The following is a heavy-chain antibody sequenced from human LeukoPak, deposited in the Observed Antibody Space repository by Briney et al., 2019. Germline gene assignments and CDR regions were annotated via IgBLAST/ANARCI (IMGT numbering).Heavy chain of an antibody. J-gene: IGHJ6*03. CDR1: GFTFSSYW. CDR3: ARVGVPTHYYYMDV. V-gene: IGHV3-74*01. Sequence: QPGGSLRLSCAASGFTFSSYWMHWDRHAPGKGLVWVSRINSDGSRTSYVDPVKGRFTISRDNAKNTLYLQMNSLRAEETAVYYCARVGVPTHYYYMDVWGKGTTVTISS. D-gene: IGHD3-10*01. CDR2: INSDGSRT.